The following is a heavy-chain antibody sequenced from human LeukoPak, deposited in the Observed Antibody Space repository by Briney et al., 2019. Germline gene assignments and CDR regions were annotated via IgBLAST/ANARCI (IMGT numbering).Heavy chain of an antibody. V-gene: IGHV3-21*01. CDR2: ISSSSSYI. CDR3: ARDQLYCTGGICYFDY. D-gene: IGHD2-8*02. Sequence: GGSLRLSCAASGFTFSSYSMNWVRQAPGKGLEWVSSISSSSSYIYYADSVKGRFTISRDNAKNSLYLQMNSLRAEDTAVYYCARDQLYCTGGICYFDYWGQGTLVTVSS. CDR1: GFTFSSYS. J-gene: IGHJ4*02.